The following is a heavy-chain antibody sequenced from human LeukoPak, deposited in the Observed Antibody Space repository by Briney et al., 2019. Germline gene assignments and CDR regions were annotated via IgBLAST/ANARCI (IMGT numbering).Heavy chain of an antibody. D-gene: IGHD3-9*01. CDR3: ARHPVLRRYFDWLPYYFDY. CDR2: IYYSGST. Sequence: SETLSLTCTVSGGSISSSSYYWGWIRQPPGKGLEWLGSIYYSGSTYYNPSLKSRVTISVDTSKNQFSLKLSSVTAADTAVYYCARHPVLRRYFDWLPYYFDYWGQGTLVTVSS. J-gene: IGHJ4*02. V-gene: IGHV4-39*01. CDR1: GGSISSSSYY.